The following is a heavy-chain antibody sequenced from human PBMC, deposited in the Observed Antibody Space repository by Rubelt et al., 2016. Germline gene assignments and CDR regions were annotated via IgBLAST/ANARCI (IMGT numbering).Heavy chain of an antibody. CDR1: GYSFTTYS. V-gene: IGHV1-3*04. D-gene: IGHD3-22*01. CDR3: ARGYFDSTGDFDY. J-gene: IGHJ4*02. Sequence: QVQLVQPGAEVKKPGASVKVSCKAAGYSFTTYSIHWVRQAPGQRLEWMGWINTYNDKTNYPQKFQGRVSMTTDSSTNTAYMELRSLRSDDTAVYYCARGYFDSTGDFDYWGQGTLVTVSS. CDR2: INTYNDKT.